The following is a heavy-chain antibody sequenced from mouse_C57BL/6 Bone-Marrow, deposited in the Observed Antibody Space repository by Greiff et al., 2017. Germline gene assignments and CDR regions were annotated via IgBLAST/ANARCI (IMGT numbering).Heavy chain of an antibody. CDR2: IRNKANGYTT. Sequence: DVQLVESGGGLVQPGGSLSLSCAASGFTFTDYYMSWVRQPPGKALEWLGFIRNKANGYTTEYSASVKGRFTISRDNSQSILYLQMNALRAEDSATYYCARFTGTGYYFDYWGQGTTLTVSS. V-gene: IGHV7-3*01. J-gene: IGHJ2*01. D-gene: IGHD4-1*01. CDR1: GFTFTDYY. CDR3: ARFTGTGYYFDY.